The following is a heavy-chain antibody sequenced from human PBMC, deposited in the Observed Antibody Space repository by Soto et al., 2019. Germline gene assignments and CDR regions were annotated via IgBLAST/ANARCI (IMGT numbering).Heavy chain of an antibody. CDR2: ISGSGGST. V-gene: IGHV3-23*01. CDR3: AKGEERIRSYMDV. Sequence: GGSLSLSCAACGFTFSSYAMSWARQAPGRGLEWVSAISGSGGSTYYADSVKGRFTISRDNSKNTLYRQMNSLRAEDTAVYYCAKGEERIRSYMDVWGKGTTVTVSS. J-gene: IGHJ6*03. CDR1: GFTFSSYA. D-gene: IGHD2-15*01.